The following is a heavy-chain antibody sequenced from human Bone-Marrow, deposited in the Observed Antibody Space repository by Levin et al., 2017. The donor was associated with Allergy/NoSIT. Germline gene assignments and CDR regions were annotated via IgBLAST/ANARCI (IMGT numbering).Heavy chain of an antibody. CDR1: GFTFSRYA. D-gene: IGHD2-21*02. CDR2: ISYEKNDQ. CDR3: AREIGVAGTVVTGVDL. V-gene: IGHV3-30*04. Sequence: PGGSLRLSCAASGFTFSRYALHWVRQPPGGGLEWVALISYEKNDQFYADSVQGRFTISRDNSKNTLFLQMDALRPEDTAVYYCAREIGVAGTVVTGVDLWGRGTLVTVSS. J-gene: IGHJ4*02.